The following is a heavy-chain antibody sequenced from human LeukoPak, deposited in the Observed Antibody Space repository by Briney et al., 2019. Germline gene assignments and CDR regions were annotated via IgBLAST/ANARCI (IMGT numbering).Heavy chain of an antibody. CDR3: AREVVTQAIYSGYDAFEI. Sequence: GGSLRLSCAASGFTFDDYAMHWVRQAPGKGLEWVSGISWNSGSIGYADSVKGRFTISSDKATNSVYLQMNSLRAEDTAVYYCAREVVTQAIYSGYDAFEIWGQGTMVTVSS. CDR1: GFTFDDYA. D-gene: IGHD5-12*01. J-gene: IGHJ3*02. V-gene: IGHV3-9*01. CDR2: ISWNSGSI.